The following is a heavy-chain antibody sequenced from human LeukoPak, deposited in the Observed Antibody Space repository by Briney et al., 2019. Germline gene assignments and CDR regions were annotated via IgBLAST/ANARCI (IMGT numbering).Heavy chain of an antibody. V-gene: IGHV3-23*01. Sequence: GGSLRLSCAASGFTFSSYAMTWVRKAPGKGLEWVSSLSSSGDTTYYADSVKGRFTISRDNSKNTLFLQMNSLRAEDTAVYYCARGTFSPDNWGQGTLVTVAS. D-gene: IGHD2/OR15-2a*01. CDR1: GFTFSSYA. CDR2: LSSSGDTT. J-gene: IGHJ4*02. CDR3: ARGTFSPDN.